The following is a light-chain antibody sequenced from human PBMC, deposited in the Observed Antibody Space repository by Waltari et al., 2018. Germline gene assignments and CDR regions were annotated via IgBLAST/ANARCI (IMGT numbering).Light chain of an antibody. CDR3: CSYAGSSTWV. V-gene: IGLV2-23*02. CDR2: EVN. Sequence: QSALTQPVSVSGSPGQSITLSFTGTSNDVGTYKFVSLYQQHPGKAPKVIIFEVNERPSGVSNRFSGSKSGNTASLTISGLQPEDEADYYCCSYAGSSTWVFGGGTKLTVL. J-gene: IGLJ3*02. CDR1: SNDVGTYKF.